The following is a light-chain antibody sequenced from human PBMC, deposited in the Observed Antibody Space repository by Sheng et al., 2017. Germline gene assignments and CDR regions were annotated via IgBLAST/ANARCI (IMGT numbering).Light chain of an antibody. CDR3: QQANSFPPA. CDR1: QDISSW. V-gene: IGKV1D-12*01. Sequence: DIQMTQSPSSVSASVGDRVSITCRASQDISSWLAWYQQKPGQAPNLLIFAASTLQSGVPSRFSGSGSGTDFTLTISSLQPEDFATYYCQQANSFPPAFGQGTRLEIK. CDR2: AAS. J-gene: IGKJ5*01.